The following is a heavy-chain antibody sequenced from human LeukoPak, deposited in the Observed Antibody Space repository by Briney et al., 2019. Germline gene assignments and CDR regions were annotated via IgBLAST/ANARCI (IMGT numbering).Heavy chain of an antibody. D-gene: IGHD3-16*01. V-gene: IGHV3-48*04. CDR1: GFTFTGHN. CDR2: VSISSGTI. Sequence: GGSLRLSCAASGFTFTGHNMNWVRQAPGKGLEWVSFVSISSGTIYYADSVKGRFSISRDNAKSSLDLQMNSLRAEDTAVYYCARAMSTFGGVRNYFDSWGQGTLVTVSS. J-gene: IGHJ4*02. CDR3: ARAMSTFGGVRNYFDS.